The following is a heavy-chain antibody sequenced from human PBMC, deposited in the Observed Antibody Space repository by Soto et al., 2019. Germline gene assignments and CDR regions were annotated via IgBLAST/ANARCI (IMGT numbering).Heavy chain of an antibody. J-gene: IGHJ5*02. CDR1: GFTFSSYA. Sequence: GGSLRLSCAASGFTFSSYAMSWVRQAPGKGLEWVSAISGSGGSTYYADSVKGRFTISRDNSKNTLYLQMNSLRAEETAVYYCAKDPHYDILTGYSGPNWFDPWGQGTLVTVSS. D-gene: IGHD3-9*01. V-gene: IGHV3-23*01. CDR2: ISGSGGST. CDR3: AKDPHYDILTGYSGPNWFDP.